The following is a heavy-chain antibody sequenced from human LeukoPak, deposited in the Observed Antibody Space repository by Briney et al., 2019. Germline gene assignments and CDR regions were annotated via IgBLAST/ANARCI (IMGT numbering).Heavy chain of an antibody. Sequence: SVKVSCKASGGTFSSYAISWVRQAPGQGLEWMGGIVPIFGTANYAQKFQGRVTITADESTSTAYMELSSLRSEDTAVYYCARDRSSRWEYYYYGMDVWGQGTTVTVSS. D-gene: IGHD1-26*01. CDR2: IVPIFGTA. J-gene: IGHJ6*02. V-gene: IGHV1-69*01. CDR3: ARDRSSRWEYYYYGMDV. CDR1: GGTFSSYA.